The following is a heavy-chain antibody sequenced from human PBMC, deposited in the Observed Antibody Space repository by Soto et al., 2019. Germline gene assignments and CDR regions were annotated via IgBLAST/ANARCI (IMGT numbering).Heavy chain of an antibody. V-gene: IGHV3-7*04. D-gene: IGHD3-10*01. J-gene: IGHJ4*02. CDR1: GFTFSRYW. Sequence: EVQLAESGGGLVQPGGSLRLSCAASGFTFSRYWMSWVRQAPGKGLEWVANIKQDGSERYYVDSVKGRFTISRDNAKNSLYLQMTGLRADDTAVYSCARETYGDYFDYWRQGALVTVSS. CDR3: ARETYGDYFDY. CDR2: IKQDGSER.